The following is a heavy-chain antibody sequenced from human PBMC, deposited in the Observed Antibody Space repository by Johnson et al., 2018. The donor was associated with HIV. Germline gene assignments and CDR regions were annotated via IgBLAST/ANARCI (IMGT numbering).Heavy chain of an antibody. CDR1: GFTVSSHY. V-gene: IGHV3-66*02. J-gene: IGHJ3*02. D-gene: IGHD3-22*01. CDR2: IYSGGAT. Sequence: VQLVESGGGVVQPGGSLRLSCAASGFTVSSHYMSWVRQSPGKGLEWLSVIYSGGATYYADSVQGRFTVSRDSSKNTLYLQMNSLRTEDTAVYYCAKVRVAAMIVVVSGRDAFDIWGQGTMVTVSS. CDR3: AKVRVAAMIVVVSGRDAFDI.